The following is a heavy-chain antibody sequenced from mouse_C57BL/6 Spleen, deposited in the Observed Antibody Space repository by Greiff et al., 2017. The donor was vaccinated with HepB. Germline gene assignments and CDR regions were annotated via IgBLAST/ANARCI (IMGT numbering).Heavy chain of an antibody. D-gene: IGHD1-1*01. J-gene: IGHJ2*01. CDR3: ARAASTTVVAIDY. Sequence: VQLQQSGPELVKPGASVKISCKASGYSFTDYNMNWVKQSNGKSLEWIGVITPNYGTTSYNQKFKGKATLTVDQSSSTAYMQLNSLTSEDSASYYCARAASTTVVAIDYWGQGTTLTVSS. CDR2: ITPNYGTT. V-gene: IGHV1-39*01. CDR1: GYSFTDYN.